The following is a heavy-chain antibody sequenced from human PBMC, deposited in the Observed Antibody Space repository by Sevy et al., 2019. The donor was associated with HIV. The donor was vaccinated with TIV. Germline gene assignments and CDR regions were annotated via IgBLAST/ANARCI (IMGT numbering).Heavy chain of an antibody. J-gene: IGHJ4*02. Sequence: GGSLRLSCAASGFIFSSYGMHWVRQAPGKGLEWVTIISYDGSSKYYADSVKGRFTISRDNSENSLYLQMNSLRTDDTAVYYCGKGGVTWELLDYWGQGTLVTVSS. CDR1: GFIFSSYG. V-gene: IGHV3-30*18. CDR3: GKGGVTWELLDY. CDR2: ISYDGSSK. D-gene: IGHD1-26*01.